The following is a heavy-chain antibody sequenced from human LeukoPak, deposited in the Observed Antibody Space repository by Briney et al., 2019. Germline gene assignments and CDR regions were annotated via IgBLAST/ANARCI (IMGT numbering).Heavy chain of an antibody. Sequence: SQTLSLTCAVSGGSISSGRYSWSWIRQPPGKGLEWIGYIYHSGSTYYNPSLKSRVTISVDRSKNQFSLKLSSVTAADTAVCYCARATFGEPYFDYWGQGTLVTVSS. V-gene: IGHV4-30-2*01. CDR1: GGSISSGRYS. CDR3: ARATFGEPYFDY. J-gene: IGHJ4*02. CDR2: IYHSGST. D-gene: IGHD3-10*01.